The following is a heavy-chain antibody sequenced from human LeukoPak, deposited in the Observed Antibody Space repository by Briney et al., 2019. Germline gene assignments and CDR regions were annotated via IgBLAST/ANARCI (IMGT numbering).Heavy chain of an antibody. J-gene: IGHJ4*02. CDR3: ARVYDVNWGGFDY. CDR2: INSDGSST. V-gene: IGHV3-74*01. Sequence: PGGSLRLSCAASGFTFSSYWMHWVRQAPGKGLVWVSRINSDGSSTSYADSVKGRFTISRDNAKNTLYLQMHSLRAEDTAVYYCARVYDVNWGGFDYWGQGTLVTVSS. D-gene: IGHD7-27*01. CDR1: GFTFSSYW.